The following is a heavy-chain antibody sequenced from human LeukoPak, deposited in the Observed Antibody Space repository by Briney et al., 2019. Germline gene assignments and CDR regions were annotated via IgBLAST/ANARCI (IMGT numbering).Heavy chain of an antibody. CDR3: ARSFCTNGFCYFFY. V-gene: IGHV4-39*01. Sequence: SHTLSLTRSLSGASISSSIYDWGWIRQPPGKGLEWIGSIHYSGTIYYNPSLKSRVTISVDTSKNQFSLKLTSVTAADTAVYYCARSFCTNGFCYFFYWGQGTLVTVSS. J-gene: IGHJ4*02. D-gene: IGHD2-8*01. CDR2: IHYSGTI. CDR1: GASISSSIYD.